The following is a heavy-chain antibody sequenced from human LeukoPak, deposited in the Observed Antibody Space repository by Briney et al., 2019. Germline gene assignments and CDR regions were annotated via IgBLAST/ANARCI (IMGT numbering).Heavy chain of an antibody. CDR1: GFTFSTYW. CDR2: INQDGSEK. D-gene: IGHD3-10*01. CDR3: ARGSGRYYIY. Sequence: GGSLRLSCEASGFTFSTYWVTWVRQAPGKGLEWVANINQDGSEKYYVDSVKGRFTISRDNAKNSLYLQMNSLRAEDTAVYYCARGSGRYYIYWGQGTLVTVSS. V-gene: IGHV3-7*01. J-gene: IGHJ4*02.